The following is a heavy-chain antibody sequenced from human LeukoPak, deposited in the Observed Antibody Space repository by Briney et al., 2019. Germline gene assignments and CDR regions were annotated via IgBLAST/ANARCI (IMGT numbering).Heavy chain of an antibody. J-gene: IGHJ6*02. Sequence: PGGSLRLSCAASGFTFSSYSMTWVRQAPGKGLEWVSYISSSSSTIYYADSVKGRFAISRDNAKNSLYLQMNSLRDEDTAVYYCARGVLTIFGVALYGMDVWGQGTTVTVSS. CDR3: ARGVLTIFGVALYGMDV. CDR2: ISSSSSTI. V-gene: IGHV3-48*02. D-gene: IGHD3-3*01. CDR1: GFTFSSYS.